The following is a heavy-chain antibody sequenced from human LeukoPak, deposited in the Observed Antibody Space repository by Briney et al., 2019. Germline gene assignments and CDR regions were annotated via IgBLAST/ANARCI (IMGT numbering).Heavy chain of an antibody. V-gene: IGHV3-21*01. CDR2: ISSSSTYI. CDR3: ARAYCSSTRCSYYFDS. D-gene: IGHD2-2*01. J-gene: IGHJ4*02. CDR1: GFTFDSYG. Sequence: GGSLRLSCSASGFTFDSYGMNWVRQAPGKGLEWISSISSSSTYIYYADSVKGRFTISRDNAKNSLYLQMNSLRAEDTAVYYCARAYCSSTRCSYYFDSWGQGTLVTVPS.